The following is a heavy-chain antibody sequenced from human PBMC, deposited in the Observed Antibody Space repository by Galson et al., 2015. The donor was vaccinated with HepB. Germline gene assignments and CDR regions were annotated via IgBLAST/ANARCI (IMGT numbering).Heavy chain of an antibody. CDR3: ANLPYRFARNLSPIPR. Sequence: SLRLSCAASGFSFSTYAMSWVRQAPGKGLVWVSVISGSGGTTFYADSVKGRFAISRDNSKNTLFLQMNSLRAEDTAFYYCANLPYRFARNLSPIPRWGQGTLVTVSS. V-gene: IGHV3-23*01. J-gene: IGHJ4*02. CDR2: ISGSGGTT. CDR1: GFSFSTYA.